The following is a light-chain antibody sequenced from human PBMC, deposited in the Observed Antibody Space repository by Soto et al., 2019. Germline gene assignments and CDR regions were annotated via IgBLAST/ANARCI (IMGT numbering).Light chain of an antibody. Sequence: EIVMTQSPATLSVSPGERATLSCRASQRISSDLAWYQQKPGQAPRLIMNGVSTRATGIPARFSGNGSGTEFTLTISSLQSEDFAVYYCQQYNNWPRTFGQGTKV. CDR3: QQYNNWPRT. V-gene: IGKV3-15*01. CDR1: QRISSD. CDR2: GVS. J-gene: IGKJ1*01.